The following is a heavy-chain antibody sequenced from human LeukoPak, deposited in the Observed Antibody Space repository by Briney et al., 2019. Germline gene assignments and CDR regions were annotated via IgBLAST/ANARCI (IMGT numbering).Heavy chain of an antibody. J-gene: IGHJ4*02. CDR3: ARGEYNGFDY. V-gene: IGHV3-30-3*01. CDR1: GFTFRSYA. CDR2: ILNDGSNE. D-gene: IGHD1-14*01. Sequence: GGSLRLSCAASGFTFRSYAMHWVRQVPGKGLEWVAVILNDGSNEYYADSVKGRFTISRDNSKNTLYLQMHSLRTEDTAVYFCARGEYNGFDYWGQGTLLTVSS.